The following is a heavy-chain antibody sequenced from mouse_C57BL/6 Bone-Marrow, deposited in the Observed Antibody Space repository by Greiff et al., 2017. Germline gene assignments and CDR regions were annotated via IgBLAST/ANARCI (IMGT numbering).Heavy chain of an antibody. CDR2: ISYSGST. CDR3: ARGVGDY. V-gene: IGHV3-8*01. CDR1: GFSITSDY. Sequence: EVKLVESGPGLAKPSQTLSLTCSVSGFSITSDYWTWIRKFPGNKLEYMGYISYSGSTYYHPSLKSRITITQDTYKNQYYLQLNSVTTEDTATYYGARGVGDYWGQGTTLTVSS. J-gene: IGHJ2*01.